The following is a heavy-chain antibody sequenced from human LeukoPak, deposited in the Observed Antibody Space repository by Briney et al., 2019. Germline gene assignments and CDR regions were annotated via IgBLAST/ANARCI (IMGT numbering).Heavy chain of an antibody. J-gene: IGHJ4*02. CDR2: IDSAGGSI. D-gene: IGHD6-19*01. V-gene: IGHV3-74*01. Sequence: PGGSLRLSCTASGFTFSSYWMHWVRQAPGKGLVWVSRIDSAGGSISYVDSVKGRFTISRDNAKNTLHLQMNSLRVEDTAVYYCAREGAMAGTSFDYWGQGTRVTVSS. CDR3: AREGAMAGTSFDY. CDR1: GFTFSSYW.